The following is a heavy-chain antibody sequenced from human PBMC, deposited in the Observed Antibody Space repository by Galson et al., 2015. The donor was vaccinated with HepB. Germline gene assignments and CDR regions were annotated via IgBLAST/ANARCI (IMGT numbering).Heavy chain of an antibody. V-gene: IGHV3-33*01. J-gene: IGHJ4*02. CDR3: ARDSGNGGSQD. D-gene: IGHD2-8*01. CDR1: GFIFSNYG. Sequence: SLRLSCAASGFIFSNYGMQWVRQAPSKGLEWVAHIWYDGTYKHYADSVKGRFTISRDNAKNTLFLQMNSLRAEDTAVYYCARDSGNGGSQDWGQGTLVSVSS. CDR2: IWYDGTYK.